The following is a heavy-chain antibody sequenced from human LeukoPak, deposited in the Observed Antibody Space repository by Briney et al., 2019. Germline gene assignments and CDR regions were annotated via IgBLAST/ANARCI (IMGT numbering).Heavy chain of an antibody. J-gene: IGHJ4*02. V-gene: IGHV3-30*18. CDR1: GFTFSSYG. CDR2: ISYDGSNK. Sequence: GGSLRLSCAASGFTFSSYGMHWVRQAPGKGPEWVAVISYDGSNKYYADSVKGRFTISRDNSKNTLYLQMNSLRAEDTAVYYCAKDFNYGSGSYYDYWGQGTLVTVSS. CDR3: AKDFNYGSGSYYDY. D-gene: IGHD3-10*01.